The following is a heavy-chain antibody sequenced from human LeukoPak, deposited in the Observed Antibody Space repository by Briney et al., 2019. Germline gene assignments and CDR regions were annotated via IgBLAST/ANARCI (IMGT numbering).Heavy chain of an antibody. D-gene: IGHD1-26*01. J-gene: IGHJ4*02. V-gene: IGHV3-30*18. Sequence: GRSLRLSCAASGFTFSSYGMHWVRQAPGKGLEWVAVISYDGSNKYYADSVKGRFTISRDNSKNTLYLQMNSLRAEDTAVYYCAKDLSGSYAFDDWGQGTLVTVSS. CDR1: GFTFSSYG. CDR2: ISYDGSNK. CDR3: AKDLSGSYAFDD.